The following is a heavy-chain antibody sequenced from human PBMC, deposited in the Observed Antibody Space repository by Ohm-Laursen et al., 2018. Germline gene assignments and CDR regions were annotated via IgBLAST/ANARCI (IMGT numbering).Heavy chain of an antibody. CDR1: GFTFSSYG. J-gene: IGHJ5*02. CDR2: IWFDGNNK. CDR3: ARDMGERGLYNWFDP. D-gene: IGHD3-16*01. V-gene: IGHV3-33*08. Sequence: SLRLSCAASGFTFSSYGMQWVRQAPGKGLEWVAVIWFDGNNKYYADSVKGRFTISRDNSKNTLFLQMNSLRAEDTAVYYCARDMGERGLYNWFDPWGQGTLVTVSS.